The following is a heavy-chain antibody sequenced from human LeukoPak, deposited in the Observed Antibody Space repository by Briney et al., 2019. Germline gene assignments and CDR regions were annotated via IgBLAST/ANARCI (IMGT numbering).Heavy chain of an antibody. D-gene: IGHD6-19*01. CDR3: ARDSSSGWPTTVDY. CDR2: INPNSGGT. CDR1: GYTFTGYY. Sequence: ASVKVSCKASGYTFTGYYMHWVRQAPGQGLEWMGWINPNSGGTNYALKFQGRVTMTRDTSISTAYMELSRLRSDDTAVYYCARDSSSGWPTTVDYWGQGTLVTVSS. J-gene: IGHJ4*02. V-gene: IGHV1-2*02.